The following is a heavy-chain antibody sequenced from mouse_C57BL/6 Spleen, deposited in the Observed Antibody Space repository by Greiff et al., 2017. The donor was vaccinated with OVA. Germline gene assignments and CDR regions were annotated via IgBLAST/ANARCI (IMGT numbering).Heavy chain of an antibody. J-gene: IGHJ2*01. Sequence: EVQLQQSGAELVRPGASVKLSCTASGFNIKDDYMHWVKQRPEQGLEWIGWIDPENGDTEYASKFQGKATITADTSSNTAYLQLSSLTSEDTAVYYCTTTYGSSSFDYWGQGTTLTVSS. CDR2: IDPENGDT. V-gene: IGHV14-4*01. CDR3: TTTYGSSSFDY. D-gene: IGHD1-1*01. CDR1: GFNIKDDY.